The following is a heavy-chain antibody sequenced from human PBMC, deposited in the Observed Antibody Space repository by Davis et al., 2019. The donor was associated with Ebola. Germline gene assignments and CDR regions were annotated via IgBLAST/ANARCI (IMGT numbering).Heavy chain of an antibody. CDR2: IRSRVYGETT. Sequence: GESLKISCSTSGFTFDEYGMSWVRQAPGKGLEWLGFIRSRVYGETTEYAASVKDRIIISRDDSKSTAYLQMSSLRAEDTAVYYCASLRRTITGMDDGFDIWGQGTMVTVSS. D-gene: IGHD1-20*01. J-gene: IGHJ3*02. CDR3: ASLRRTITGMDDGFDI. V-gene: IGHV3-49*04. CDR1: GFTFDEYG.